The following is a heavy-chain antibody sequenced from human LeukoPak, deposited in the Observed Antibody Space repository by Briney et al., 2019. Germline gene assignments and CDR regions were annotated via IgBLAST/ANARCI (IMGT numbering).Heavy chain of an antibody. V-gene: IGHV4-61*02. D-gene: IGHD3-22*01. CDR1: GGSISSGSYC. J-gene: IGHJ5*02. Sequence: SETLSLTCTVSGGSISSGSYCWSWIRQPAGKGLEWIGRIYTSGSTNYNPSLKSRVTISVDTSKNQFSLKFSSVTAADTAVYYCAKYDSDAAMFDPWGQGTLVTVSS. CDR3: AKYDSDAAMFDP. CDR2: IYTSGST.